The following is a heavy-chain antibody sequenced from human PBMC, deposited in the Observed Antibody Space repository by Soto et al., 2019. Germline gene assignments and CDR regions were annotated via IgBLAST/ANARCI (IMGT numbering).Heavy chain of an antibody. CDR3: ARLSRDWYFDL. D-gene: IGHD3-16*02. Sequence: PGGSLRLSCAASGFTFSSYDMHWVRQATGKGLEWVSAIGTAGDTYYPGSVKGRFTISRENAKNSLYLQMNSLRAGDTAVYYCARLSRDWYFDLWGRGTLVTVSS. CDR1: GFTFSSYD. J-gene: IGHJ2*01. V-gene: IGHV3-13*04. CDR2: IGTAGDT.